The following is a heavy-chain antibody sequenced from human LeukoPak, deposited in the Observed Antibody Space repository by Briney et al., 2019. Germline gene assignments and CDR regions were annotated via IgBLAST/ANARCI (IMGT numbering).Heavy chain of an antibody. V-gene: IGHV4-4*07. CDR3: ARGYDFWSGYYGAFDI. CDR2: IYTSGST. J-gene: IGHJ3*02. Sequence: SETLSLTCTLSGGSISSYHWSWIRQPAGKGLEWIGRIYTSGSTDYNPSLKSRVTMSVDTSKNQFSLKLSSVTAADTAVYYCARGYDFWSGYYGAFDIWGQGTMVTVSS. CDR1: GGSISSYH. D-gene: IGHD3-3*01.